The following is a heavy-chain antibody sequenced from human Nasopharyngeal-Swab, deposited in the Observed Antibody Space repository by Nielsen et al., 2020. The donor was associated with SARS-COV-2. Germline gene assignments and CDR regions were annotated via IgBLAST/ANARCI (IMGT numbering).Heavy chain of an antibody. J-gene: IGHJ3*02. CDR2: IYYSGST. Sequence: SETLSLTCTVSGGPIISGGYYWSWIRQHPGKGLEWIGYIYYSGSTYYNPSLKSRVTISVDTSKNQFSLKLSSVTAADTAVYYCARATSDIVLMVYVIGAFDIWGQGTMVTVSS. D-gene: IGHD2-8*01. CDR1: GGPIISGGYY. CDR3: ARATSDIVLMVYVIGAFDI. V-gene: IGHV4-31*03.